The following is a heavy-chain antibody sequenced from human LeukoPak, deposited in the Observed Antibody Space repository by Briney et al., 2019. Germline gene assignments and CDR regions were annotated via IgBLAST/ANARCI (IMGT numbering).Heavy chain of an antibody. J-gene: IGHJ6*03. CDR2: ISAYNGNT. Sequence: GASVKVSCKASGYTFTSYGISWVRQAPGQGLEWMGWISAYNGNTNYAQKLQGRVTMTTDTSTSTAYMELRSLRSDDTAVYYCAREYYDFWSGYYYYYMDVWGKGTTVTVSS. CDR3: AREYYDFWSGYYYYYMDV. CDR1: GYTFTSYG. V-gene: IGHV1-18*01. D-gene: IGHD3-3*01.